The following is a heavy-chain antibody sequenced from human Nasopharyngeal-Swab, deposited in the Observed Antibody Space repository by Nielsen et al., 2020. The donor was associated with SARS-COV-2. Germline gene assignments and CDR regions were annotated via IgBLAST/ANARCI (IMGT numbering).Heavy chain of an antibody. Sequence: GESLKISCAASGFTFSSYAMHWVRQAPGKGLEWVAVISYDGSKKYYADSVKGRFTISRDNSKNTLYLQMNSLRAEDTAVYYCARDQGSSWYTYYSYYGMDVWGQGTTVTVSS. D-gene: IGHD6-13*01. CDR3: ARDQGSSWYTYYSYYGMDV. V-gene: IGHV3-30-3*01. CDR2: ISYDGSKK. CDR1: GFTFSSYA. J-gene: IGHJ6*02.